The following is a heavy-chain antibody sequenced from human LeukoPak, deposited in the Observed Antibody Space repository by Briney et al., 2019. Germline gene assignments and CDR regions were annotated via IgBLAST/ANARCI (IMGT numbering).Heavy chain of an antibody. Sequence: TGGSLRLSCAASGFTLSSNYMSWVRQAPGKGLEWVSVIYTSDSTYYADSVRGRFTISRDNSKNTLCLQMNSLRAEDTAVYYCARDYFDYWGQGTLVTVSP. J-gene: IGHJ4*02. V-gene: IGHV3-53*01. CDR2: IYTSDST. CDR1: GFTLSSNY. CDR3: ARDYFDY.